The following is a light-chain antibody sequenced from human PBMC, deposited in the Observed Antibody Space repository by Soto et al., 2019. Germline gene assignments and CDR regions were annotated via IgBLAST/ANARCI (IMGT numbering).Light chain of an antibody. V-gene: IGLV1-44*01. J-gene: IGLJ2*01. CDR3: EAWDDSLNGPVV. CDR1: SSNIGSNT. Sequence: QSVLTQPPSASGTPGQRVTISCSGSSSNIGSNTVNWYQQLPGTAPKLLIYSNNQRPSGGPDRFSGSKSGTSASLAISGPQSEDEADYYCEAWDDSLNGPVVFGGGTKRTVL. CDR2: SNN.